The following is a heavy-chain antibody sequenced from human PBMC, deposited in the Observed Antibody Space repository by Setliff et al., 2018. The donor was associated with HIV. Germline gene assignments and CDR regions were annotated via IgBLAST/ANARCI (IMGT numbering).Heavy chain of an antibody. CDR3: ARYSGSYFDY. Sequence: PGGSLRLSCAAFGFTFGDYFMSWIRQAPGKGLEWVSYISSSSSYTNSADSVKGRFTISRDNAKNSLYLQMNSLRAEDTAVYYCARYSGSYFDYWGQGSLVTVSS. D-gene: IGHD1-26*01. CDR2: ISSSSSYT. V-gene: IGHV3-11*03. J-gene: IGHJ4*02. CDR1: GFTFGDYF.